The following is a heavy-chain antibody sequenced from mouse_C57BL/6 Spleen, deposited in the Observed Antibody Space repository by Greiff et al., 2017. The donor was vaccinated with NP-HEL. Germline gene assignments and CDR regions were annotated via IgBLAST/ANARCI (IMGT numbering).Heavy chain of an antibody. J-gene: IGHJ2*01. Sequence: DVMLVESGGDLVKPGGSLKLSCAASGFTFSSYGMSWVRQTPDKRLEWVATISSGGSYTYYPDSVQGRFTISRDNAKNTLYLQMSSLKSEDTAMYYCARIYDGYYEDYWGQGTTLTVSS. CDR2: ISSGGSYT. V-gene: IGHV5-6*02. CDR3: ARIYDGYYEDY. CDR1: GFTFSSYG. D-gene: IGHD2-3*01.